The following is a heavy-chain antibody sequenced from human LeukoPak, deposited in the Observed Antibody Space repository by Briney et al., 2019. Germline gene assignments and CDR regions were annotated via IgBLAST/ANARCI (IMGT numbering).Heavy chain of an antibody. D-gene: IGHD2-21*02. V-gene: IGHV3-7*01. CDR2: IKQDESVK. J-gene: IGHJ4*02. CDR3: ARDQRLCAGDCYSGY. Sequence: HPGGSLRLSCAASGFTFSNYWMSWVRQAPGKGLEWVATIKQDESVKYYVDSVKGRFTISRDNAQNSLYLQMNSLRAEDTAVYFCARDQRLCAGDCYSGYWGQGTLVTVSS. CDR1: GFTFSNYW.